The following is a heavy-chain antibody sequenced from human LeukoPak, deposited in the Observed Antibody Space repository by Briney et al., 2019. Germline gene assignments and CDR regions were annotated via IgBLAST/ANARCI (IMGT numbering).Heavy chain of an antibody. CDR1: GGSISSGGYY. Sequence: SQTLSLTCTVSGGSISSGGYYWSCIRQPAGKGLECIGRIYTSGSTNYNPSLKSRVTISVDTSKNQFSLKLSSVTAADTAVYYCARDSWWTAAGYYYYMDVWGKGTTVTVSS. CDR3: ARDSWWTAAGYYYYMDV. CDR2: IYTSGST. V-gene: IGHV4-61*02. J-gene: IGHJ6*03. D-gene: IGHD6-13*01.